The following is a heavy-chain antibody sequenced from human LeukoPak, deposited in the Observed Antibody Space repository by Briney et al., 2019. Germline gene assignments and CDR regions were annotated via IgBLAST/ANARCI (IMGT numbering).Heavy chain of an antibody. Sequence: GASVKVSCKASGYTFTSYGISWVRQAPGQGLEWMGWISAYNGNTNYAQKLQGRVTMTADTSTSTAYMELRSLRSDDTAVYYCARGPPYCSSTSCYSWGQGTLVTVSS. J-gene: IGHJ4*02. CDR1: GYTFTSYG. V-gene: IGHV1-18*01. CDR3: ARGPPYCSSTSCYS. D-gene: IGHD2-2*02. CDR2: ISAYNGNT.